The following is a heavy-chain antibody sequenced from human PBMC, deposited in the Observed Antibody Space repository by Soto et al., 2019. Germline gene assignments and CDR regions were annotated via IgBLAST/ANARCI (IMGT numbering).Heavy chain of an antibody. J-gene: IGHJ5*01. CDR3: ARHSASWQWFDY. D-gene: IGHD1-26*01. V-gene: IGHV4-31*03. CDR1: GGSISSGGYY. Sequence: QVQLQESGPGLVKPSQTLSLTCSVSGGSISSGGYYWSWIRQHPEKGLEGIGYIYYSGSTNYNPSLKSRVISSVDTSSNRFSLDLRSVTAADTAIYYCARHSASWQWFDYWGQGTLVTVSS. CDR2: IYYSGST.